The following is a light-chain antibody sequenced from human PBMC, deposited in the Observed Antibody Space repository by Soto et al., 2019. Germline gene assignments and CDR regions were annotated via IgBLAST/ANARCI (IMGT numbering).Light chain of an antibody. CDR1: SSDVGGHNY. CDR3: SSYPATNSFV. J-gene: IGLJ1*01. Sequence: QSALTQPPSASGSPGQSVTISCTGTSSDVGGHNYVSWYQQHPGEAPKLLIYEVSKRPSGVPDRFSGSKSGNTASLTVSGLQAEDEADYYCSSYPATNSFVFGTGTKLTVL. V-gene: IGLV2-8*01. CDR2: EVS.